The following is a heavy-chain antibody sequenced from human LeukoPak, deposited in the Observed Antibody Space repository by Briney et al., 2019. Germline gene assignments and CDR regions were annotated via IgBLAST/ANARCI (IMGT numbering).Heavy chain of an antibody. D-gene: IGHD3-22*01. CDR2: MNPNSGNT. V-gene: IGHV1-8*01. Sequence: GASVKVSCKASGYTFTSYDINWVRQATGQGLEWMGWMNPNSGNTGYAQKFQGRVTMTRNTSISTAYTELSSLRSEDTAVYYCARLGYYDSSGYYYYFDYWGQGTLVTVSS. J-gene: IGHJ4*02. CDR1: GYTFTSYD. CDR3: ARLGYYDSSGYYYYFDY.